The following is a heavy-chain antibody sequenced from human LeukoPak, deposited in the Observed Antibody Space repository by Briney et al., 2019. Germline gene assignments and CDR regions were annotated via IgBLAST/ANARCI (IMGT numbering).Heavy chain of an antibody. CDR1: GFTFSSYA. CDR2: ISYDGSNK. J-gene: IGHJ6*02. Sequence: GGSLRLSCAASGFTFSSYAMHWVRQAPGKGLEWVAVISYDGSNKYYADSVKGRFTISRGNSKNTLYLQMSSLRAEDTAVYYCARVYYYDSSGYLGGMDVWGQGTTVTVSS. CDR3: ARVYYYDSSGYLGGMDV. V-gene: IGHV3-30-3*01. D-gene: IGHD3-22*01.